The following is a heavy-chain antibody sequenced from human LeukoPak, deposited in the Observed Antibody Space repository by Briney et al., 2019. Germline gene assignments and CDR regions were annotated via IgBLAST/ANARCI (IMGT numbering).Heavy chain of an antibody. CDR3: ARARYCSSGNCYKDY. Sequence: GGSLRLSCAASGFTFGTCWMSWVRQAPGKGLEWVANINGDGSEKYFAGSVKGRFTISRDNARNSLFLQMNSLRAEDTAVYYCARARYCSSGNCYKDYWGQGSLVTVSS. CDR1: GFTFGTCW. CDR2: INGDGSEK. J-gene: IGHJ4*02. V-gene: IGHV3-7*01. D-gene: IGHD2-15*01.